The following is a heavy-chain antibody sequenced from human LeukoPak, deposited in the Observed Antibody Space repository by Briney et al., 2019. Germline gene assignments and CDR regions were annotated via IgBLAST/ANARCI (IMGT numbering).Heavy chain of an antibody. J-gene: IGHJ4*02. V-gene: IGHV3-9*01. CDR3: AKDPDSSGYYYGPFDY. D-gene: IGHD3-22*01. CDR1: GFTFDGYA. Sequence: GGSLRLSCAASGFTFDGYAMHWVRQAPGKGLEWVSGLSWNGGSTVYADSVKGRFTISRDNAKNSLYLQMNSLRAEDTALYYCAKDPDSSGYYYGPFDYWGQGTLVTVSS. CDR2: LSWNGGST.